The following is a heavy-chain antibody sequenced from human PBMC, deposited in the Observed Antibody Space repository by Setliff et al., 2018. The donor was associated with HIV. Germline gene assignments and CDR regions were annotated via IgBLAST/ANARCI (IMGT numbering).Heavy chain of an antibody. D-gene: IGHD2-2*01. V-gene: IGHV3-53*01. CDR2: IYAAGST. CDR1: GFSVSSNY. J-gene: IGHJ4*02. CDR3: ARRVYCSSTTCFDS. Sequence: PGGSLRLSCAASGFSVSSNYMSWVRQAPGKGLEWVSVIYAAGSTYYADSVKGRFTISRHNSKNTLYLQMNSLRAEDTAVYYCARRVYCSSTTCFDSWGQGTLVTVSS.